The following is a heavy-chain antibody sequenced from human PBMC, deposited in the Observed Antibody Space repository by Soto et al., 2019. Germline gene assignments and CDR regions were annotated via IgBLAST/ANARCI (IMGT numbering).Heavy chain of an antibody. CDR1: GFTFSGSA. D-gene: IGHD6-13*01. V-gene: IGHV3-73*01. CDR3: TRLTMRNSSSWYSSYYYGMDV. J-gene: IGHJ6*02. Sequence: GGSLRLSCAASGFTFSGSAMHWVRQASGKGLEWVGRIRSKANSYATAYAASVKGRFTISRDDSKNTAYLQMNSLKTEDTAVYYCTRLTMRNSSSWYSSYYYGMDVWGQGTTVTGSS. CDR2: IRSKANSYAT.